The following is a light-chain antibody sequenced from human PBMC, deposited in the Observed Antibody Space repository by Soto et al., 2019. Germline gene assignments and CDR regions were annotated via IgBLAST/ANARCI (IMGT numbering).Light chain of an antibody. J-gene: IGLJ3*02. CDR3: QVWDSSSDPWV. V-gene: IGLV3-21*04. CDR1: NIGSKS. Sequence: SYELTQPPSVSVAPRKTARITCGGNNIGSKSVHWYQQKPGQAPVLVIYYDSDRPSGIPERFSGSNSGNTATLTISRVEAGDEADYSCQVWDSSSDPWVFGGGTKLTVL. CDR2: YDS.